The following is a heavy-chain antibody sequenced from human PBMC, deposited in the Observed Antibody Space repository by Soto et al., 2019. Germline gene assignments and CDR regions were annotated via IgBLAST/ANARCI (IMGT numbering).Heavy chain of an antibody. Sequence: QVQLVQSGAEVKKPGASVKVSCKASGYTCTSYGISWVRQAPGQGLEWMGWISAYNGNTNYAQKLQGRVTMTTDTSTSTAYMELRSLRSDDTAVYYCARGYYDFWSGYYRPLDYWGQGTLVTVSS. J-gene: IGHJ4*02. CDR1: GYTCTSYG. D-gene: IGHD3-3*01. CDR3: ARGYYDFWSGYYRPLDY. CDR2: ISAYNGNT. V-gene: IGHV1-18*01.